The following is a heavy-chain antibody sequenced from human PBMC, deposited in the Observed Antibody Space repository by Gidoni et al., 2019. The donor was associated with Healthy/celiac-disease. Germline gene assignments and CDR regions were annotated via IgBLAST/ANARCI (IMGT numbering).Heavy chain of an antibody. Sequence: QVPLVQSGAEVNQPGSSVKVSCKASGGTFSSYAISWVRQAPGQGLEWLGGIIPVFGKANYEQKFQGRVTITADESTSTAYMERSSLRSEDTAVYYCARVGGDAFDIWGQGTMVTVSS. CDR2: IIPVFGKA. CDR3: ARVGGDAFDI. D-gene: IGHD6-25*01. V-gene: IGHV1-69*01. J-gene: IGHJ3*02. CDR1: GGTFSSYA.